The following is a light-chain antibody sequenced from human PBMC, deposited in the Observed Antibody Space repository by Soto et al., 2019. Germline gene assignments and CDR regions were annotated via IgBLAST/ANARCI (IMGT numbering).Light chain of an antibody. Sequence: QSVLTQPPSASGSPGQSVTISCTGTSSDVGRFNFVSWYQQHPGKAPKLLIYEVTKRPSGVPDRFSGSKSGNAASLTVSGFQGEDEADYFCSSYTGSRDPYVFGTGTKVTVL. J-gene: IGLJ1*01. V-gene: IGLV2-8*01. CDR1: SSDVGRFNF. CDR2: EVT. CDR3: SSYTGSRDPYV.